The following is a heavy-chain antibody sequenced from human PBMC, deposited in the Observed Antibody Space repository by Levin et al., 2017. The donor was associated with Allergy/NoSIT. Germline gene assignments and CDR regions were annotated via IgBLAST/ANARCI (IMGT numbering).Heavy chain of an antibody. Sequence: GESLKISCAASGFTVSSNYMSWVRQAPGKGLEWVSVIYSGGSTYYADSVKGRFTISRDNSKNTLYLQMNSLRAEDTAVYYCARERRDLTGTTWDAFDIWGQGTMVTVSS. V-gene: IGHV3-53*01. D-gene: IGHD1-7*01. J-gene: IGHJ3*02. CDR2: IYSGGST. CDR1: GFTVSSNY. CDR3: ARERRDLTGTTWDAFDI.